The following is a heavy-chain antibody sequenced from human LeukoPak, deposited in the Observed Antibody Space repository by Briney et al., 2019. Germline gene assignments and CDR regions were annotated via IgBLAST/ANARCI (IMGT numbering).Heavy chain of an antibody. CDR3: ARDRSGRGLDY. CDR1: GGSISSGSYY. Sequence: PSETLSLTCTVSGGSISSGSYYWSWIRQPPGKGLEWIGYIYYSGSTNYNPSLKSRVTISVDTSKNQFSLKLSSVTAADTAVYYCARDRSGRGLDYWGQGTLVTVSS. V-gene: IGHV4-61*01. CDR2: IYYSGST. D-gene: IGHD2-15*01. J-gene: IGHJ4*02.